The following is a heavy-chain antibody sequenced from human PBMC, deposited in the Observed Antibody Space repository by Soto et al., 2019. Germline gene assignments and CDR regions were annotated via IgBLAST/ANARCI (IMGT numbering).Heavy chain of an antibody. CDR2: ISAHNGNT. CDR3: ARGRYGDY. V-gene: IGHV1-18*01. J-gene: IGHJ4*02. CDR1: GYAFTTYG. D-gene: IGHD1-1*01. Sequence: VKKPGASVKVSCQGSGYAFTTYGITWVRQAPGQGLEWMGWISAHNGNTNYAQKLQGRVTVTRDTSKSTAYMELRSLRYADTAVYYCARGRYGDYWGQGALVTFSS.